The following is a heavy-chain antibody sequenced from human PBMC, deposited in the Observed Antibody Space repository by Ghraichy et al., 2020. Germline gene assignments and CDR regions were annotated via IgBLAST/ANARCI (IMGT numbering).Heavy chain of an antibody. CDR1: GGSISSSSYY. CDR2: IYYSGST. J-gene: IGHJ5*02. D-gene: IGHD3-3*01. CDR3: ARQGYYDFWSGYYWFDP. Sequence: SETLSLTCTVSGGSISSSSYYWGWIRQPPGKGLEWIGSIYYSGSTYYNPSLKSRVTISVDTSKNQFSLKLSSVTAADTAVYYCARQGYYDFWSGYYWFDPWGQGTLVTVSS. V-gene: IGHV4-39*01.